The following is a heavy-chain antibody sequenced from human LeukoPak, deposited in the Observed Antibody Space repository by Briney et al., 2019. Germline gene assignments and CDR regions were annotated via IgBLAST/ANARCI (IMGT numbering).Heavy chain of an antibody. J-gene: IGHJ4*02. CDR3: ARGYSYNGFDH. D-gene: IGHD5-18*01. Sequence: SETLSLTCTVSGGSISSSTYYWDWIRQPPGKGLEWIASMYYSGYTYYNPSLQSRVSRSADTSKNQFSLKLSSVTAADTAVYYCARGYSYNGFDHWGQGTLVTVSS. V-gene: IGHV4-39*01. CDR1: GGSISSSTYY. CDR2: MYYSGYT.